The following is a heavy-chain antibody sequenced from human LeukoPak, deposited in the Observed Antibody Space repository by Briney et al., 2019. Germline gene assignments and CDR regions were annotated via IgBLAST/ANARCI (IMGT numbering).Heavy chain of an antibody. V-gene: IGHV3-7*03. J-gene: IGHJ4*02. CDR1: GFTFSSYW. D-gene: IGHD2-2*01. Sequence: PGGSLRLSCAASGFTFSSYWMTWVRQAPGKGLEWVANIKQGGGKKSYVDSVKGRFTISRDNAKNSLYPQMNSLRADDTGVYYCASQPAAADVDYWGQGTLVTVSS. CDR2: IKQGGGKK. CDR3: ASQPAAADVDY.